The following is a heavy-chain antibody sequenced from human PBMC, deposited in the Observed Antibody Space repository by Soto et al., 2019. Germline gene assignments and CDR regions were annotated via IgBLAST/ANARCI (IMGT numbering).Heavy chain of an antibody. CDR2: IYYSGST. V-gene: IGHV4-59*01. CDR1: GGSISSYY. J-gene: IGHJ3*02. D-gene: IGHD2-2*01. Sequence: PSETLSLTCTVSGGSISSYYWSWIRQPPGKGLEWIGYIYYSGSTNYNPSLKSRVTISVDTSKNQFSLKLSSVTAADTAVYYCAGTLYCSSTSCGGLDAFDIWGQGTMVTVSS. CDR3: AGTLYCSSTSCGGLDAFDI.